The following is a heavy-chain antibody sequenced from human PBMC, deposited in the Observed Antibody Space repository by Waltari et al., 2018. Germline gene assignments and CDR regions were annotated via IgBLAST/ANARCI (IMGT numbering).Heavy chain of an antibody. CDR3: AKGGITLVRDYFDY. D-gene: IGHD3-10*01. Sequence: QMQLVESGGGVVQPGRSLRLACEASGFPFSSFAMPWVRQVPGKVLEWGALISHDGSHKFYAESVGGRFSIARDNSKNTLYLQMNSLRAEDTAVFYCAKGGITLVRDYFDYWGQGTLFTVSS. V-gene: IGHV3-30*18. J-gene: IGHJ4*02. CDR2: ISHDGSHK. CDR1: GFPFSSFA.